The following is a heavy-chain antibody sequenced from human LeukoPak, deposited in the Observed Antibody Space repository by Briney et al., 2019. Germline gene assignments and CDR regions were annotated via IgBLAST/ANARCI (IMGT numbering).Heavy chain of an antibody. CDR1: GSTFTTSA. D-gene: IGHD6-13*01. CDR2: IVVGRDTT. Sequence: GASVKVSCKASGSTFTTSAIQWVRQARGQRLEWIGWIVVGRDTTNYAQKFQQRVTITRDMATSTAYMELSSLRSDDTAVYYCAATIAANTDYYGMDVWGQGTTVTVSS. V-gene: IGHV1-58*02. CDR3: AATIAANTDYYGMDV. J-gene: IGHJ6*02.